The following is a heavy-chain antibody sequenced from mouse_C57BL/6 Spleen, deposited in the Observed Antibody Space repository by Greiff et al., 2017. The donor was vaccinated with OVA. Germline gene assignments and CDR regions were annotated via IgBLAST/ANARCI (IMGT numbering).Heavy chain of an antibody. CDR3: ARGYFYGSPHFDY. CDR2: INYDGSST. J-gene: IGHJ2*01. D-gene: IGHD1-1*01. Sequence: EVQRVESEGGLVQPGSSMKLSCTASGFTFSDYYMAWVRQVPEKGLEWVANINYDGSSTYYLDSLKSRFIISRDNAKNILYLQMSSLKSEDTAADDCARGYFYGSPHFDYWGQGTTLTVAS. V-gene: IGHV5-16*01. CDR1: GFTFSDYY.